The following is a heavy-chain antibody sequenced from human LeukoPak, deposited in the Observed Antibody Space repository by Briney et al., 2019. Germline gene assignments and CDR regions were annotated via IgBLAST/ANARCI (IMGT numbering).Heavy chain of an antibody. V-gene: IGHV3-21*01. D-gene: IGHD6-19*01. J-gene: IGHJ4*02. CDR3: ARGLYSGGWYPDYFDF. CDR2: ISSSSSYI. Sequence: GGSLRLSCAASGFTFSTYTMNWVRQAPGKGLEWVSSISSSSSYIHYADSVMGRLTISRDNAENSLYLQMNSLRAEDTAIYYCARGLYSGGWYPDYFDFWGQGILVTVSS. CDR1: GFTFSTYT.